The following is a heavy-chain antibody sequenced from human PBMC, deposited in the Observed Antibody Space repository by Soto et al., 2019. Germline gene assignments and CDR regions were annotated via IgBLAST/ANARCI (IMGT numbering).Heavy chain of an antibody. CDR3: ASGTYTAAGIDY. CDR2: IDPSDSYT. V-gene: IGHV5-10-1*01. J-gene: IGHJ4*02. Sequence: PGESLKISCKGSGYSFTSYWISWVRQMPGKGLEWMGRIDPSDSYTNYSPSFQGHVTISADKSISTAYLQWSSLKASDTAMYYCASGTYTAAGIDYWGQGTLVTVPS. D-gene: IGHD6-13*01. CDR1: GYSFTSYW.